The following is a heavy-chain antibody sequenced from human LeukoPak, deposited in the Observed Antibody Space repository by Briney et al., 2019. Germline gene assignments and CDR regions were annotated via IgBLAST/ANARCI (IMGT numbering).Heavy chain of an antibody. V-gene: IGHV3-64*01. CDR1: GFSFSKFA. J-gene: IGHJ6*03. CDR3: ARGHFWRGYAYQDYFYYMDV. CDR2: ISYNGDGT. Sequence: GGTLRLSCAASGFSFSKFAMHWVRQAPGRGLESVSGISYNGDGTYYANSVKGRFTISRDNSKKTLYLQVGSLRVEDMGVYYCARGHFWRGYAYQDYFYYMDVWGKGTAVTVSS. D-gene: IGHD3-3*02.